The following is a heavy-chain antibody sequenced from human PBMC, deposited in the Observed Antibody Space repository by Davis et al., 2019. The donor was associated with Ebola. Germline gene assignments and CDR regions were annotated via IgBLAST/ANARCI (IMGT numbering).Heavy chain of an antibody. CDR2: ITSSSSYI. J-gene: IGHJ4*02. D-gene: IGHD6-19*01. V-gene: IGHV3-21*01. Sequence: GGSLRLSCAASGFTFRSYRMNWVRQAPGKGLEWVSSITSSSSYIYYADSVKGRFTISRDNAKKSLYLQMNSLRAEDTAVYYCARDLGGGTSGWYEFDYWGQGTLVTVSS. CDR1: GFTFRSYR. CDR3: ARDLGGGTSGWYEFDY.